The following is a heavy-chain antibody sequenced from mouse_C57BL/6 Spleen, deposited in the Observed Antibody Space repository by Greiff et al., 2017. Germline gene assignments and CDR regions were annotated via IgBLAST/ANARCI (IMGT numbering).Heavy chain of an antibody. Sequence: VHLVESGAELVRPGASVKLSCKASGYTFTDYYINWVKQRPGQGLEWIARIYPGSGNTYYNEKFKGKATLTAEKSSSTAYMQLSSLTSEDSAVYFCARGSGDAMDYWGQGTSVTVSS. J-gene: IGHJ4*01. D-gene: IGHD1-1*01. CDR2: IYPGSGNT. CDR3: ARGSGDAMDY. V-gene: IGHV1-76*01. CDR1: GYTFTDYY.